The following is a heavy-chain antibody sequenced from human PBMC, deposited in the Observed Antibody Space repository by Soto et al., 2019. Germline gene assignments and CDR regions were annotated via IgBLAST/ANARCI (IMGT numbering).Heavy chain of an antibody. V-gene: IGHV1-18*01. CDR3: ARDSLRFLQRWFEH. CDR1: NYTFTSYA. D-gene: IGHD3-3*01. J-gene: IGHJ5*02. CDR2: ISIYNGNT. Sequence: ASVKVSCKASNYTFTSYAISWVRQAPGQGLEWMGWISIYNGNTNYAQKFQGRVTMTRDTSTNTAYMELGSLRSDDTAVYYCARDSLRFLQRWFEHWGLGTLVTVSS.